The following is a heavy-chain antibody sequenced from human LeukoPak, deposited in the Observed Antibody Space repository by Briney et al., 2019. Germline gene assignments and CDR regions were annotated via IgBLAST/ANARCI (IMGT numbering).Heavy chain of an antibody. J-gene: IGHJ1*01. CDR1: GFTFSSYW. V-gene: IGHV3-7*01. CDR2: IKQDGSEK. D-gene: IGHD3-10*01. Sequence: PGGSLRLSCAASGFTFSSYWMSWVRQAPGKGLEWVANIKQDGSEKYYVDSVKGRFTISRDNAKNSLYLQMNSLRAEDTAVYYCARVEFVRYYYGSGSFLAEYFQHWGQGTLVTVSS. CDR3: ARVEFVRYYYGSGSFLAEYFQH.